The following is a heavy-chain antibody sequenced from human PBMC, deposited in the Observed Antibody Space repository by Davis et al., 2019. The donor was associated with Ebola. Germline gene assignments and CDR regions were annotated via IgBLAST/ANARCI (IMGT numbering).Heavy chain of an antibody. CDR3: ARSRDSSGYYYDYYGMDV. J-gene: IGHJ6*02. CDR1: GYTFTSYG. V-gene: IGHV1-18*01. D-gene: IGHD3-22*01. CDR2: ISAYNGNT. Sequence: ASVKVSCKASGYTFTSYGISWVRQAPGQGLEWMGWISAYNGNTNYAQKLQGRVTITADKSTSTAYMELSSLRSEDTAVYYCARSRDSSGYYYDYYGMDVWGQGTTVTVSS.